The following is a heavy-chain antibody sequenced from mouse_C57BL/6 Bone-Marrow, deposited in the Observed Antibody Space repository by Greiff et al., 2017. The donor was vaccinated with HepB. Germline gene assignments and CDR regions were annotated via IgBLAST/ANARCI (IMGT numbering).Heavy chain of an antibody. CDR1: EYEFPSHD. J-gene: IGHJ1*03. D-gene: IGHD2-3*01. V-gene: IGHV5-2*01. CDR2: INSDGGST. CDR3: ARIYDGYYGWYFDV. Sequence: EVQRVESGGGLVQPGESLKLSCESNEYEFPSHDMSWVRKTPEKRLELVAAINSDGGSTYYPDTMERRFIISRDNTKKTLYLQMSSLRSEDTALYYCARIYDGYYGWYFDVWGTGTTVTVSS.